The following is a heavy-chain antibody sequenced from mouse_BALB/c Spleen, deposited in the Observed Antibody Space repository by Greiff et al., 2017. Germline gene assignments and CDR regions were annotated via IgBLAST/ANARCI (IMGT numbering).Heavy chain of an antibody. J-gene: IGHJ3*01. CDR1: GFSLTGYG. CDR2: IWGDGST. Sequence: VQGVESGPGLVAPSQSLSITCTVSGFSLTGYGVNWVRQPPGKGLEWLGMIWGDGSTDYNSALKSRLSISKDNSKSQVFLKMNSLQTDDTARYYCARDSYYYGSSSAWFAYWGQGTLVTVSA. D-gene: IGHD1-1*01. CDR3: ARDSYYYGSSSAWFAY. V-gene: IGHV2-6-7*01.